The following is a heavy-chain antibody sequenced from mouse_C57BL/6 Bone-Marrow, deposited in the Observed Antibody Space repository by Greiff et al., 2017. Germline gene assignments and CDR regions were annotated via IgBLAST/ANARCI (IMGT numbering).Heavy chain of an antibody. D-gene: IGHD1-1*01. J-gene: IGHJ3*01. CDR1: GFNIKDDY. CDR3: TTYYYVFAY. V-gene: IGHV14-4*01. Sequence: VQLQQSGAELVRPGASVKLSCTASGFNIKDDYMHWVKQRPEQGLEWIGWIDPENGDTEYASEFQGKATITADTSSNTAYLQLSSLTSEDTAVYYCTTYYYVFAYWGQGTLVTVSA. CDR2: IDPENGDT.